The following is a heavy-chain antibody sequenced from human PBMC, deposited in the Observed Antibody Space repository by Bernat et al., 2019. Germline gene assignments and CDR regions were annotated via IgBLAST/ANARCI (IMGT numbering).Heavy chain of an antibody. CDR2: IKRKTDGWTT. J-gene: IGHJ4*02. D-gene: IGHD3-10*01. Sequence: EVQLVESGGGLVKPGGSLRLSCAASGFTFRNAWMGWVRQAPGNGQEWVGRIKRKTDGWTTDDAAPVKGRFTISRDDTKNTLYLQMNSLNTEDTEVYYCITDVPGGSYPFDYWGQGALVTVS. CDR3: ITDVPGGSYPFDY. CDR1: GFTFRNAW. V-gene: IGHV3-15*07.